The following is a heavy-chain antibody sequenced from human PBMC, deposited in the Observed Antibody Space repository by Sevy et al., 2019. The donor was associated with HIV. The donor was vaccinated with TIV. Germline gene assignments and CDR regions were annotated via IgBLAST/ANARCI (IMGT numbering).Heavy chain of an antibody. CDR2: IDYSGST. V-gene: IGHV4-31*03. D-gene: IGHD3-22*01. CDR3: ARLYDSSGYYPDY. J-gene: IGHJ4*02. CDR1: GGSISSGGYY. Sequence: SETLSLTCTVSGGSISSGGYYWSWIRQHPGKGLEWIGYIDYSGSTYYNPSLKSRVTISVDTSKNQFSLKLSSVTAADTAVYYCARLYDSSGYYPDYWGQGTLVTVSS.